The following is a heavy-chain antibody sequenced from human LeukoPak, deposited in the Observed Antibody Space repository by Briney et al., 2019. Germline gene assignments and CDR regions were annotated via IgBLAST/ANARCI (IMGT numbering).Heavy chain of an antibody. CDR1: GGSISSSSYY. D-gene: IGHD3-16*02. CDR2: IYYSGST. J-gene: IGHJ3*02. V-gene: IGHV4-39*01. CDR3: ARRPYDYVWGSYRQGEHAFDI. Sequence: PSETLSLTCTVSGGSISSSSYYWGWIRQPPGKGLEWIGSIYYSGSTYYNPSLKSRVTISVDTSKNQFSLKLSSVTAADTAVYYCARRPYDYVWGSYRQGEHAFDIWSQGTMVTVSS.